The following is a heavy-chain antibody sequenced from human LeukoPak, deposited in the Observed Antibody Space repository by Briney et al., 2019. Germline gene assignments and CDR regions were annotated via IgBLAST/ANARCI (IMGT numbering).Heavy chain of an antibody. CDR2: FYPGDSET. D-gene: IGHD6-19*01. V-gene: IGHV5-51*01. J-gene: IGHJ4*02. CDR3: ANSVAVAGTALDY. Sequence: GESLKISCKASGYNFTSYWIAWVRQMPGKGLEWMGIFYPGDSETRYSPSFQGQVTISADKSTSAAYLQWTSLKASDTAMYYCANSVAVAGTALDYWGQGTLVTVSS. CDR1: GYNFTSYW.